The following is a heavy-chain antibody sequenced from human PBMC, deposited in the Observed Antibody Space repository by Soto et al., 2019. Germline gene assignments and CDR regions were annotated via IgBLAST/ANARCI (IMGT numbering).Heavy chain of an antibody. CDR2: INHSEST. J-gene: IGHJ4*02. V-gene: IGHV4-34*01. Sequence: PSETLSLTCAVYGGSFSGYYWSWIRQPPGKGLEWIGEINHSESTNYNPSLKSRVTISVDTSKNQFSLKLSSVTAADTAVYYCARVHYPRNRQWLVRLGVPHFDYWGQGTLVTVSS. CDR1: GGSFSGYY. CDR3: ARVHYPRNRQWLVRLGVPHFDY. D-gene: IGHD6-19*01.